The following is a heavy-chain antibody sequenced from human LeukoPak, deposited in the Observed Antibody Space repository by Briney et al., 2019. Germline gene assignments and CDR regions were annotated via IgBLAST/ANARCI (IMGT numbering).Heavy chain of an antibody. D-gene: IGHD5-12*01. CDR1: GDSVSSNSAA. Sequence: PSQTLSLTCAISGDSVSSNSAAWNWIRQSPSRGLEWLGRTYYRSKWYNDYAVSVKSRITINPDTSKNQFSLQLNSVTPEDTAVYYCARKHHIVATRPSPQGYYYYYMDVWGKGTTVTVSS. CDR2: TYYRSKWYN. V-gene: IGHV6-1*01. CDR3: ARKHHIVATRPSPQGYYYYYMDV. J-gene: IGHJ6*03.